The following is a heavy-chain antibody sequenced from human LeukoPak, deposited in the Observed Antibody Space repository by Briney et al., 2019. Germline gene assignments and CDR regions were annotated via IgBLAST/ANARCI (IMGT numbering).Heavy chain of an antibody. CDR2: IYYSGST. D-gene: IGHD2-2*01. J-gene: IGHJ4*02. Sequence: SETLSLTCTVSGASVSSSNYYWSWIRQPPGKGLEWIGYIYYSGSTNYNPSLKSRVTISVDTSKNQFSLKLTSVTAADTAVYYCARDYCTTTRCYPNYFDYWGQGTLVTVSS. CDR3: ARDYCTTTRCYPNYFDY. CDR1: GASVSSSNYY. V-gene: IGHV4-61*01.